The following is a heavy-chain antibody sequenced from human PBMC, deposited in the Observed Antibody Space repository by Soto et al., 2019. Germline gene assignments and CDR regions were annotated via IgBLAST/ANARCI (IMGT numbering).Heavy chain of an antibody. V-gene: IGHV1-46*01. D-gene: IGHD5-12*01. CDR3: ARGRGYSGDDLQEDGFDI. Sequence: QVQLMQSGTEVKEPGASVNLSCKASGYTFSSSYIHWVRQDPGQGLEWMGIMNPSGDRTNYAQNFQGRVTMTRDTATSTVYMELSSLRSEDTAVYYCARGRGYSGDDLQEDGFDIWGQGTMVTVS. CDR2: MNPSGDRT. CDR1: GYTFSSSY. J-gene: IGHJ3*02.